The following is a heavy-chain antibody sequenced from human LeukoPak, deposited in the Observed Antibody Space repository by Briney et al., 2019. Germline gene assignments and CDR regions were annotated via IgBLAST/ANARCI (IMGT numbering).Heavy chain of an antibody. V-gene: IGHV4-59*11. Sequence: PSETLSLTCTVSGGSISSHYWSWIRQPPEKGLEWIGYIYYSGSTNYNPSLKSRVTISVDTSKNQFSLKLSSVTAADTAVYYCARGPYYYDSSGYYYPFDYWGQGTLVTVSS. J-gene: IGHJ4*02. CDR3: ARGPYYYDSSGYYYPFDY. D-gene: IGHD3-22*01. CDR2: IYYSGST. CDR1: GGSISSHY.